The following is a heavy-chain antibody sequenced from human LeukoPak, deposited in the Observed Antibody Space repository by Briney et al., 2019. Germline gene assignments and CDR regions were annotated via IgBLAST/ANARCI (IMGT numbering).Heavy chain of an antibody. J-gene: IGHJ3*02. V-gene: IGHV3-66*01. CDR2: LYSGGST. Sequence: GGFLRLSCAVSGFTVSSDYMSWVRQAPGKGLEWVSVLYSGGSTYYADSVKGRFTISRDNSKNTLYLQMNSLRAEDTAVYYCARGGSYLSAFDIWGQGTMVTVSS. CDR1: GFTVSSDY. CDR3: ARGGSYLSAFDI. D-gene: IGHD1-26*01.